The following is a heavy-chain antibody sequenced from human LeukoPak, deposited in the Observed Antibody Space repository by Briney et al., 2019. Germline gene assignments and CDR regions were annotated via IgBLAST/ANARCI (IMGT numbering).Heavy chain of an antibody. CDR2: ISAYNGNT. CDR1: GYTFTSYG. CDR3: ARAYASSQLWFGELFTDY. Sequence: ASVKVSCKASGYTFTSYGISWVRQAPGQGLEWMGWISAYNGNTNYAQKLQGRVTMTTDTSTSTAYMELRSLRSDDTAVYYCARAYASSQLWFGELFTDYWGQGTLVTVSS. D-gene: IGHD3-10*01. J-gene: IGHJ4*02. V-gene: IGHV1-18*01.